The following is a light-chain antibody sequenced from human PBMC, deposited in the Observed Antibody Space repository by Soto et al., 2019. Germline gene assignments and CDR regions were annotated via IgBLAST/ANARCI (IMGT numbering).Light chain of an antibody. Sequence: EIVLTQSPATLSLSPGDRATLSCRASQSVSTYLAWYQQKPGQAPRLLIYGASNRATGIPARFSGSGSGTDFTLTISRLEPEDSAVYYCQQYGSSPLTFGGGTKVDIK. CDR3: QQYGSSPLT. CDR1: QSVSTY. J-gene: IGKJ4*01. CDR2: GAS. V-gene: IGKV3-20*01.